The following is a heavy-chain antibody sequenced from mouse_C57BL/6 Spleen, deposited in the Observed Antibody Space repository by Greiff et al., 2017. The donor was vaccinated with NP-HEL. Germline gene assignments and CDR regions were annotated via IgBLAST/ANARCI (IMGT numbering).Heavy chain of an antibody. Sequence: EVKLMESEGGLVQPGSSMKLSCTASGFTFSDYYMAWVRQVPEKGLEWVANINYDGSSTYYLDSLKSRFIISRDNAKNILYLQMSSLKSEDTATYYCARDNHYGSKGYFDYWGQGTTLTVAS. J-gene: IGHJ2*01. CDR3: ARDNHYGSKGYFDY. CDR1: GFTFSDYY. V-gene: IGHV5-16*01. D-gene: IGHD1-1*01. CDR2: INYDGSST.